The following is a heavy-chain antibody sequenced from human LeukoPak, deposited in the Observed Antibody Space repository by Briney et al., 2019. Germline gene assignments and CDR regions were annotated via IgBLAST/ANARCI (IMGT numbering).Heavy chain of an antibody. CDR2: ISGSGGST. V-gene: IGHV3-23*01. CDR1: GFTFNSYS. D-gene: IGHD4-17*01. Sequence: LPGGSLRLSCAASGFTFNSYSMSWVRQAPGKGLECVSAISGSGGSTYYADSMRGRFTLSTDNSKNTMYLQMNSLRAAETAVYFCAKTPGYTTVTSHDYWGQGILVTVSS. CDR3: AKTPGYTTVTSHDY. J-gene: IGHJ4*02.